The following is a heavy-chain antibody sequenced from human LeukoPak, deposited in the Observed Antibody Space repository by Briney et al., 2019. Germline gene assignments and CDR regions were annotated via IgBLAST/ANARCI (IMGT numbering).Heavy chain of an antibody. V-gene: IGHV3-23*01. CDR3: AKVGYSNSYYFDY. CDR1: GFTFSSYA. Sequence: GGSLRLSCAASGFTFSSYAMSWVRQAPGKGLEWVSVISGSGDSIYYVDSVKGRFAMSRDTSKNTLYLQMNSLRAEDTAVYYCAKVGYSNSYYFDYWGQGTLVTVSS. J-gene: IGHJ4*02. D-gene: IGHD4-11*01. CDR2: ISGSGDSI.